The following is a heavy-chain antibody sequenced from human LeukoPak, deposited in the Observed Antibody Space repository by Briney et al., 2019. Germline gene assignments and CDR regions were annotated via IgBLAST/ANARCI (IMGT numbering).Heavy chain of an antibody. J-gene: IGHJ4*02. CDR2: IYSSGST. Sequence: SETLSLTCTVSGGSISTYYWSWIRLPPGKGLEWIGYIYSSGSTNYNPSLKSRVTISVDTSKNQFSLKLSSVTAADTAVYYCARYFSASPNRWYLYTRGPGTLVSASS. D-gene: IGHD3-3*01. V-gene: IGHV4-59*08. CDR3: ARYFSASPNRWYLYT. CDR1: GGSISTYY.